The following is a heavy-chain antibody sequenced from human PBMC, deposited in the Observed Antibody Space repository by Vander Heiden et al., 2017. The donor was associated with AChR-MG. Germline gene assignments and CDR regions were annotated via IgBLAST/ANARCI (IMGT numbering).Heavy chain of an antibody. J-gene: IGHJ4*02. D-gene: IGHD3-10*01. CDR3: AKEEDDFLGSLGYFDY. CDR2: ISGSGGST. Sequence: EVQLLESGGGLVQPGGSLRLSCAASGFTFSSHAMSWVRQAPGKGLEWVSAISGSGGSTYYADSVKGRFTISRDNSKNTLYLQMNSLRAEDTAVYYCAKEEDDFLGSLGYFDYWGQGTLVTVSS. CDR1: GFTFSSHA. V-gene: IGHV3-23*01.